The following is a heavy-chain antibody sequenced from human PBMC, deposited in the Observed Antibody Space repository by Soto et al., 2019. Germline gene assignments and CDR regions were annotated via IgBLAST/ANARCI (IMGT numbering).Heavy chain of an antibody. CDR2: SSASVGST. CDR3: AKDGKWLDVHFAY. Sequence: PGGSLRLSCTASGFTFSSSAMSWVRQAPGKGLEWVSISSASVGSTYHADSVKGRFSISRDNSKNTLYLQMTRLRTEDTAVYYCAKDGKWLDVHFAYWGQGALVTVSS. D-gene: IGHD6-19*01. J-gene: IGHJ4*02. CDR1: GFTFSSSA. V-gene: IGHV3-23*01.